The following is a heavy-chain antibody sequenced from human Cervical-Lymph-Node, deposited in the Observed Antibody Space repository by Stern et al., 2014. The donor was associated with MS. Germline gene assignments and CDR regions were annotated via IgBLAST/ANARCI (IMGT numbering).Heavy chain of an antibody. J-gene: IGHJ6*02. CDR3: ASVAVAGNYYYYGMDV. CDR1: GFTFSSYG. D-gene: IGHD6-19*01. Sequence: QMQLVESGGGVVQPGRSLRLSCAASGFTFSSYGMHWVRQAPGKGLEWVAVIWDDGSNKYYADSVKGRFTISRDNSKNTLYLQMNSLRAEDTAVYYCASVAVAGNYYYYGMDVWGQGTTVTVSS. CDR2: IWDDGSNK. V-gene: IGHV3-33*01.